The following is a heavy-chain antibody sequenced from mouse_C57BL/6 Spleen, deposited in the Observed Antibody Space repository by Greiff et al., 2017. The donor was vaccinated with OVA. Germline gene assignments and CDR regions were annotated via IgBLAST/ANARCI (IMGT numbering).Heavy chain of an antibody. J-gene: IGHJ3*01. D-gene: IGHD4-1*01. CDR3: AYNWDGFAY. Sequence: VQLQQSGPELVKPWASVKISCKASGYTFTDYYMNWVKQSHGKSLEWIGDINPNNGGTSYNQKFKGKATLTVDKSSSTAYMELRSLTSEDSAVYYCAYNWDGFAYWGQGTLVTVSA. CDR1: GYTFTDYY. V-gene: IGHV1-26*01. CDR2: INPNNGGT.